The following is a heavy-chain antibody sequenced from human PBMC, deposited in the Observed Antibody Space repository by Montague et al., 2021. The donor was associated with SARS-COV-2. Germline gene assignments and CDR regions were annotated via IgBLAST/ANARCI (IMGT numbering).Heavy chain of an antibody. J-gene: IGHJ5*02. Sequence: SETLSLTCCISAGSISGHYLAWIRQPQGKGLEWIAYIYYSGGANYNPSLRSRVTTSVDTSNNQFPLKLSPVTAADTAVYYCAGAVSVRRAVNWSDPWGQGALVTVSS. V-gene: IGHV4-59*11. CDR2: IYYSGGA. CDR1: AGSISGHY. CDR3: AGAVSVRRAVNWSDP.